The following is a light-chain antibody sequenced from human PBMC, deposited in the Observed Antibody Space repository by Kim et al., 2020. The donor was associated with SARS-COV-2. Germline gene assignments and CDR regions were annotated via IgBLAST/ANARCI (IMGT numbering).Light chain of an antibody. V-gene: IGLV3-21*03. CDR3: QVWDSGSEHVV. Sequence: APGKTARIICEGDSIGRRSVHWYQQKPGQAPVVVVYDNTDRPSGIPERFSGSNSGNTATLTISRVDAGDEADYFCQVWDSGSEHVVFGGGTQLTVL. CDR2: DNT. CDR1: SIGRRS. J-gene: IGLJ2*01.